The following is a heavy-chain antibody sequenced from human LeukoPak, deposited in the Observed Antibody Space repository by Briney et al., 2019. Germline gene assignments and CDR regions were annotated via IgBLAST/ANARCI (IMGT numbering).Heavy chain of an antibody. CDR3: ARTRGVVHTAGYMDV. Sequence: SETLSRTSAVDGGSFSGYYWSWLRQPPGKGLEWIGEINHSGSTNYNPSLKSRVTISVDTSKNQFSLKLSSVPAADTAVYYCARTRGVVHTAGYMDVWGKGTTVTVSS. CDR2: INHSGST. CDR1: GGSFSGYY. V-gene: IGHV4-34*01. D-gene: IGHD3-3*01. J-gene: IGHJ6*03.